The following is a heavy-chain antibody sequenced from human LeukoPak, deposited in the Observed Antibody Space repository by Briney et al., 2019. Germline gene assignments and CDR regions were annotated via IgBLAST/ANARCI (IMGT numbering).Heavy chain of an antibody. CDR2: ISGSGGNT. Sequence: GGSLRLSCAASGLTFSSYAMNWVRQAPGKGLEWVSAISGSGGNTYYADSVKGRFTISRDNSKNTLYLQMNSLRAEDTAVYYCTREQDREASATVVGDYWGQGTLVTVSS. J-gene: IGHJ4*02. CDR1: GLTFSSYA. CDR3: TREQDREASATVVGDY. D-gene: IGHD4-23*01. V-gene: IGHV3-23*01.